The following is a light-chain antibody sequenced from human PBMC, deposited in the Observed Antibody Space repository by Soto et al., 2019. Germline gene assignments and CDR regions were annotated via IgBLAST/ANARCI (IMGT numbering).Light chain of an antibody. CDR1: SSEVGSYNL. J-gene: IGLJ2*01. V-gene: IGLV2-23*01. CDR3: CSYAGSSTVV. CDR2: EGS. Sequence: QSALTQPASVSGSPGQSITISSTGTSSEVGSYNLVSWYQQHPGKAPKLMIYEGSKRPSGVSNRFSGSKSGNTASLTISGLEAEDEADYYCCSYAGSSTVVFGGGTKLTVL.